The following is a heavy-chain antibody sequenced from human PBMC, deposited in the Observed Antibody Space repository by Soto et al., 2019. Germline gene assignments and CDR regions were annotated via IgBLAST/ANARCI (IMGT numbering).Heavy chain of an antibody. CDR3: ATESLTRGGTTTPPYYYYYGMDV. CDR1: GYTLTELS. CDR2: FDPEDGET. Sequence: ASVKVSCKVSGYTLTELSMHGVLQAALRGRDGMGVFDPEDGETVYAQKFQGRVTMTEDTSTDTAYMELSSLRSEDTAVYYCATESLTRGGTTTPPYYYYYGMDVWGQGTTVTVSS. D-gene: IGHD1-1*01. V-gene: IGHV1-24*01. J-gene: IGHJ6*02.